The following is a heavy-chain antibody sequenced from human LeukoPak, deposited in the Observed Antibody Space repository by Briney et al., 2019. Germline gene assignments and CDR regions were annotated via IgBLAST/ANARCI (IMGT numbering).Heavy chain of an antibody. J-gene: IGHJ4*02. CDR1: GFTFSSYA. V-gene: IGHV3-23*01. Sequence: GGSLRLSCAASGFTFSSYAMSWVRQAPGRGLEWVSAISGSGGSTYYADSVKGRFTISRDNSKNTLYLQMNSLRAEDTAVYYCAKDYGVSGGGFFDYWGQGTLVTVSS. D-gene: IGHD1-26*01. CDR3: AKDYGVSGGGFFDY. CDR2: ISGSGGST.